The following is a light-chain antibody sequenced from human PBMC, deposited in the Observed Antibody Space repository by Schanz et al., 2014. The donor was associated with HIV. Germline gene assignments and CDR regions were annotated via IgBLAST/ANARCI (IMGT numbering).Light chain of an antibody. Sequence: QSALTQPASVSGSPGQSVTISCTGTYTDIGAYNYASWYQQHPGRAPRLLIYGVNGRPSGISDRFSGSKSGTAASLTISGLQPEDEADYFCSSYTDRRTVVFGGGTKVTVL. J-gene: IGLJ3*02. CDR3: SSYTDRRTVV. CDR1: YTDIGAYNY. V-gene: IGLV2-14*03. CDR2: GVN.